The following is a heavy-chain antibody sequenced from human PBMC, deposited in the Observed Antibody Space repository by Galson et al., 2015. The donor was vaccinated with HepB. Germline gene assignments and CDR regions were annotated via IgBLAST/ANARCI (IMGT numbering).Heavy chain of an antibody. D-gene: IGHD2-8*02. V-gene: IGHV3-74*01. CDR2: IKSDGSST. Sequence: SLRLSCAASGFSFRGNWMHWVRQAPGKGLVWVSRIKSDGSSTTYADSVKGRFTISRDNAKNTLYLQMNSLRVEDTAVYYCVGTDWLDPWGQGTLVTVSP. CDR3: VGTDWLDP. CDR1: GFSFRGNW. J-gene: IGHJ5*02.